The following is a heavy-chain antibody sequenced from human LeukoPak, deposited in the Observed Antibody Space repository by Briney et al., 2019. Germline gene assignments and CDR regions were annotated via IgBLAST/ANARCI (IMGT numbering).Heavy chain of an antibody. J-gene: IGHJ5*02. V-gene: IGHV1-69*05. CDR2: IIPIFGTA. Sequence: SVKVSCKASGGTFSSYAISWVRQAPGQGLEWMGGIIPIFGTANYAQKFQGRVTVTTDESTSTAYMELSSLRSEDTAVYYCARVGHDFNWFDPWGQGTLVTVSS. D-gene: IGHD5-12*01. CDR1: GGTFSSYA. CDR3: ARVGHDFNWFDP.